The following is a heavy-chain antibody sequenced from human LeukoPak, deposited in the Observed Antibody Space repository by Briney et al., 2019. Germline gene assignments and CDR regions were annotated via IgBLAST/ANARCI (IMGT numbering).Heavy chain of an antibody. J-gene: IGHJ4*02. Sequence: PGGSLRLSCAASGFTFDDYAMHWVRQAPGKGLEWVSGISWNSGNIAYADSVKGRFTISRDNAKNSLYLQMNSLRAEDTALYYCATSGCSFTSCYVNYWGQGTLVTVSS. CDR1: GFTFDDYA. CDR2: ISWNSGNI. V-gene: IGHV3-9*01. CDR3: ATSGCSFTSCYVNY. D-gene: IGHD2-2*01.